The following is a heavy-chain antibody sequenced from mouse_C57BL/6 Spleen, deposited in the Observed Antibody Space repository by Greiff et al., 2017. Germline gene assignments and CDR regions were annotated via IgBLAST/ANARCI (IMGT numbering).Heavy chain of an antibody. CDR1: GYTFTSYW. Sequence: QVQLQQPGAELVRPGTSVKLSCKASGYTFTSYWMHWVKQRPGQGLEWIGVIDPSDSYTNYNQKFKGKATLTVDTSSSTAYMQLSSLTSEDSAVYYCARAWDGNSYIDYWGQGTTVTVSS. D-gene: IGHD2-1*01. V-gene: IGHV1-59*01. J-gene: IGHJ4*01. CDR2: IDPSDSYT. CDR3: ARAWDGNSYIDY.